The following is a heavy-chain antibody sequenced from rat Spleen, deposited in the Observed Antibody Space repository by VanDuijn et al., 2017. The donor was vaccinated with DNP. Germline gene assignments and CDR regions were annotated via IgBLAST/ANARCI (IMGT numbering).Heavy chain of an antibody. J-gene: IGHJ4*01. Sequence: EVQLVESGGGLVQPGRSLKLSCAASGFTFSNYYMAWVRQAPKKGLEWVATISTSGSRTYYQNSVKGRFTISRDNAKSSLYLQMNSLKSEDTATYSCARQGAAPLMDAWGQGTSVTVSS. CDR3: ARQGAAPLMDA. D-gene: IGHD1-2*01. CDR1: GFTFSNYY. CDR2: ISTSGSRT. V-gene: IGHV5-25*01.